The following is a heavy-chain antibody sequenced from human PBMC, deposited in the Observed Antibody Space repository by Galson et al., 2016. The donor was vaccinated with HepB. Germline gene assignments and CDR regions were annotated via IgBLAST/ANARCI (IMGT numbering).Heavy chain of an antibody. CDR3: ARTLWDSSGNWFDP. CDR2: ISYSGTT. Sequence: SETLSLTCSVSGGSINNYYWSWIRQPPGKGLGWIGYISYSGTTNYNPSFKGRVPISVGTSKDQFSLTLTSATAADAAFYYCARTLWDSSGNWFDPWGQGTLVTVSS. V-gene: IGHV4-59*01. J-gene: IGHJ5*02. CDR1: GGSINNYY. D-gene: IGHD6-25*01.